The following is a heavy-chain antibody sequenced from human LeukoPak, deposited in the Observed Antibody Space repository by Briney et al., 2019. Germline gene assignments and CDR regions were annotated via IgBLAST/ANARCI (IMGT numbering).Heavy chain of an antibody. CDR3: ARGQKSVGRTLAGTTIYSYYYYMDV. D-gene: IGHD6-19*01. CDR1: GFTFTNYA. Sequence: PGGSLRLSCAASGFTFTNYAMHWVRQAPGKGLEWVAVISYDETNKYYEDSVKGRFTISRDRSKNTLYLQMSSLRAEDTAVYYCARGQKSVGRTLAGTTIYSYYYYMDVWGKGTTVTVSS. J-gene: IGHJ6*03. V-gene: IGHV3-30*04. CDR2: ISYDETNK.